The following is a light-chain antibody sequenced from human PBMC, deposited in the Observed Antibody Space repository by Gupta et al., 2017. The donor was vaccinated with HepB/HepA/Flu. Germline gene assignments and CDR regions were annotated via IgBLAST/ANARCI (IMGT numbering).Light chain of an antibody. J-gene: IGLJ1*01. CDR2: SNS. Sequence: ISCNRSSSNIGSNAVHWYQQLPGTAPKLLIYSNSQRPSGVPDRFSASKSGTSVSLAISGLQSKDEADYYCETWDDSLNAYVFGTGTKVTVL. CDR3: ETWDDSLNAYV. V-gene: IGLV1-44*01. CDR1: SSNIGSNA.